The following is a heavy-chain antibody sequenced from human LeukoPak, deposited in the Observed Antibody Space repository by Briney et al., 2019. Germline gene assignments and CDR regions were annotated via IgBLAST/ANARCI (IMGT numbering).Heavy chain of an antibody. Sequence: PSETLSLTCAVSGVSISSSNWWSWVRQPPGKGLEWIGEIYHSGSTNYNPSLKSRVTISVDKSKNQFSLKLSSVTAADTAVYYCARGWSSNTIFGVVIQRPYNWFDPWGQGTLVTVSS. D-gene: IGHD3-3*01. CDR2: IYHSGST. CDR3: ARGWSSNTIFGVVIQRPYNWFDP. J-gene: IGHJ5*02. CDR1: GVSISSSNW. V-gene: IGHV4-4*02.